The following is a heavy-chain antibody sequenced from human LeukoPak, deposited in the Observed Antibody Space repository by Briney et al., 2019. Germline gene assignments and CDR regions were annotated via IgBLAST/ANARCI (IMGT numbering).Heavy chain of an antibody. CDR1: GFTVSSNY. CDR3: ARASLLWWRPQGAFDI. Sequence: GGSLRLSCAASGFTVSSNYMTWVRQAPGKGLEWVSLIYSGGSTYYADSVKGRFTISRDNSKNTLYLQMGSLRAEDMAVYYCARASLLWWRPQGAFDIWGQGTMVTVSS. V-gene: IGHV3-53*05. J-gene: IGHJ3*02. D-gene: IGHD2-21*01. CDR2: IYSGGST.